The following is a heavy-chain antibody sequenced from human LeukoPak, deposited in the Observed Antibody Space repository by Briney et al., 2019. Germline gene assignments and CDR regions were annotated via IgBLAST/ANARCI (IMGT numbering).Heavy chain of an antibody. Sequence: PGGSLRLSCAASGFTFSDYYMSWIRQAPGKGLEWVSYISSSSSYTNYADSVKGRFTISRDNAKNSLYLQMNSLRNDDTALYYCARDTEGYIYGYYYYGMDVWGQGTTVTVSS. D-gene: IGHD5-18*01. CDR3: ARDTEGYIYGYYYYGMDV. V-gene: IGHV3-11*05. CDR2: ISSSSSYT. J-gene: IGHJ6*02. CDR1: GFTFSDYY.